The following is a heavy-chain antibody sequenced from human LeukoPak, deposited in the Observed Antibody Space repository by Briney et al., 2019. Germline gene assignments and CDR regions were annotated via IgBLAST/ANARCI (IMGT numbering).Heavy chain of an antibody. CDR2: IIPIFGTA. V-gene: IGHV1-69*05. D-gene: IGHD6-6*01. Sequence: GASVKVSCKASGGTFSSYAISWVRQAPGQGPEWMGGIIPIFGTANYAQKFQGRVTITTDESTSTAYMELSSLRSEDTAVYYCARVGLYSSSSGRFDYWGQGTLVTVSS. CDR1: GGTFSSYA. J-gene: IGHJ4*02. CDR3: ARVGLYSSSSGRFDY.